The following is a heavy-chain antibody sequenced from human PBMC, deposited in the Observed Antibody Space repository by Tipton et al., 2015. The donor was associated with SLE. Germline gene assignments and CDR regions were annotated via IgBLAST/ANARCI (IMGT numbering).Heavy chain of an antibody. CDR2: ISSSSSYI. CDR3: ARDDRDGYNIDN. CDR1: GFTFSNYG. Sequence: AVSGFTFSNYGMNWVRQAPGKGLEWVSSISSSSSYIYYADSVKGRFTISRDNAKNSLYLRMNSLRAEDTAVYYCARDDRDGYNIDNWGQGTLVTVSS. J-gene: IGHJ4*02. D-gene: IGHD5-24*01. V-gene: IGHV3-21*01.